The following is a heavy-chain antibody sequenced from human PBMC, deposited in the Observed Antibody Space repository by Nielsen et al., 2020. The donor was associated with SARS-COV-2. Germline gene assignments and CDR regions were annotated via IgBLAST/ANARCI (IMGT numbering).Heavy chain of an antibody. D-gene: IGHD3-10*01. CDR3: ARGARYRSARVSFRTRYLDY. CDR2: INHTGSM. V-gene: IGHV4-34*01. Sequence: WIRQPPGKGLEWIGEINHTGSMNYNPSLKSRVTMSVDTSKNQFSLKLNSVTAADTAVYYCARGARYRSARVSFRTRYLDYWGQGTLVTVSS. J-gene: IGHJ4*02.